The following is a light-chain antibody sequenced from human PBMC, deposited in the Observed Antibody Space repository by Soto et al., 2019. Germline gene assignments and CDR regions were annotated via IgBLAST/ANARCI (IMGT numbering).Light chain of an antibody. V-gene: IGLV1-40*01. Sequence: QSALAQPPSVSGAPGQKVTISCTGSSSNIGAGYDLHWYQQLPGTAPKLLLYGNSNRPSGVPDRFSGSKSGTSASLAITGLQAEDEADYYCQSYDSSLSAYVFGTATKVTVL. CDR3: QSYDSSLSAYV. CDR2: GNS. CDR1: SSNIGAGYD. J-gene: IGLJ1*01.